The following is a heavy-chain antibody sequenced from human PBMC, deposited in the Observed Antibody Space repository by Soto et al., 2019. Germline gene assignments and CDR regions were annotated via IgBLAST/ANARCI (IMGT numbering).Heavy chain of an antibody. V-gene: IGHV3-30-3*01. J-gene: IGHJ1*01. CDR3: AREDVSSGYAGTFQY. CDR1: GFNFGTSP. CDR2: IGHDGVAT. D-gene: IGHD3-22*01. Sequence: QVQLEESGGAVVQPGRSLRLSCVASGFNFGTSPMHWVRRAPGKGLEWVAVIGHDGVATSYPDSVKGRFTISRDNAKNILYLEMNSLSLEDTAVYYCAREDVSSGYAGTFQYWGQGTLVTVSS.